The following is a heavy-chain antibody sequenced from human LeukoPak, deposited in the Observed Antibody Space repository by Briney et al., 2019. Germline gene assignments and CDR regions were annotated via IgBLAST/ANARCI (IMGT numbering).Heavy chain of an antibody. CDR1: GFSFSSYA. V-gene: IGHV3-21*01. J-gene: IGHJ1*01. Sequence: GGSLRLSCAASGFSFSSYAMNWVRQAPGKGLEWVASIDSSSSHIYYADSVKGRFTISRDNTKSSLYLQMNSLRAEDLAVYYCARGYCGGDCYGDWGQGTLVTVSS. CDR2: IDSSSSHI. D-gene: IGHD2-21*02. CDR3: ARGYCGGDCYGD.